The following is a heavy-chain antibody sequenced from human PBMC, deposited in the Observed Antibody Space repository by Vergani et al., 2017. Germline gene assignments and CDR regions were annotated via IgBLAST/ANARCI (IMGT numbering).Heavy chain of an antibody. D-gene: IGHD6-19*01. CDR2: ISGSGGST. V-gene: IGHV3-23*01. J-gene: IGHJ4*02. CDR3: AKDRGSGWYVVVDY. CDR1: GFTLSNYA. Sequence: EVQLLESGGGLVQPWGSLRLSCAASGFTLSNYAMSWVRQAPGKGLEWVSAISGSGGSTYYADSVKGRFTISRDNSKNTLYLQMNSLRAEDTAVYYCAKDRGSGWYVVVDYWGQGTLVTVPS.